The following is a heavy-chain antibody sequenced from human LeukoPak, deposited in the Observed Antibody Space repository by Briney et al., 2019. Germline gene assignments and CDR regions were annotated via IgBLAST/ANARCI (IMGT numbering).Heavy chain of an antibody. CDR3: ASSHLHVQGPPAYIFVY. V-gene: IGHV4-34*01. Sequence: SETLSLTCAVYGGSFSGYYWSWIRQPPGKGLEWIGEINHSGSTNYNPSLKSRVTISVDTSKNQFSLKLSSVTAADTAVYYCASSHLHVQGPPAYIFVYWGQGTLVTVSS. CDR2: INHSGST. J-gene: IGHJ4*02. CDR1: GGSFSGYY. D-gene: IGHD3-16*01.